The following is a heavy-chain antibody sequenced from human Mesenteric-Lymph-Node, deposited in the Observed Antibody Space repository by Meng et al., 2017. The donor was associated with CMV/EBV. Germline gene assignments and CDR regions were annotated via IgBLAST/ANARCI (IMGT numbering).Heavy chain of an antibody. V-gene: IGHV3-33*01. D-gene: IGHD3-10*01. J-gene: IGHJ5*02. Sequence: GESLKISCVGSGFTFRDHGMHWVRQAPGKGLEWVAVIWYDGSEKYYADSVKGRFTISRDNSKNTLYLQMDSLRVEDTAVYYCARWSGGKATGPWGQGTRVTVSS. CDR3: ARWSGGKATGP. CDR2: IWYDGSEK. CDR1: GFTFRDHG.